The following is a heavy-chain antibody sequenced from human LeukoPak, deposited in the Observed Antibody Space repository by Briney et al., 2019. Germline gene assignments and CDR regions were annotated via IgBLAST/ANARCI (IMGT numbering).Heavy chain of an antibody. CDR3: ARDVEYCTNGVCYEANWFDP. CDR2: TYYSGST. Sequence: SETLSLTCTVSGGSISSYYWSWIRQPPGKGLEWIGYTYYSGSTNYNPSLKSRVTKSVDTSKNQFSLKLSSVTAADTAVYYCARDVEYCTNGVCYEANWFDPWGQGTLVTVSS. J-gene: IGHJ5*02. V-gene: IGHV4-59*01. D-gene: IGHD2-8*01. CDR1: GGSISSYY.